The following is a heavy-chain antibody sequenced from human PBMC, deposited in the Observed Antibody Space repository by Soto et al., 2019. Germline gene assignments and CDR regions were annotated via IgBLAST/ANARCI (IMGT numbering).Heavy chain of an antibody. CDR2: ISYDGSNK. D-gene: IGHD3-16*01. Sequence: GGSLRLSCAASGFTFSSYAMHWVRQAPGKGLEWVAVISYDGSNKYYADSVKGRFTISRDNSKNTLYVQMSSLRPEDTAVYYCAKGGYSFAYTGGNWFDPWGQGTLVTVSS. V-gene: IGHV3-30-3*01. CDR1: GFTFSSYA. J-gene: IGHJ5*02. CDR3: AKGGYSFAYTGGNWFDP.